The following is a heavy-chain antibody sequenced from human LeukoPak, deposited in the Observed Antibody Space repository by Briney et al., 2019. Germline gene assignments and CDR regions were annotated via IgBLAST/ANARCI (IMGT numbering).Heavy chain of an antibody. CDR3: AREFGYAVTSLDY. V-gene: IGHV4-61*02. D-gene: IGHD4-17*01. CDR1: GGSISSGNYY. CDR2: IYTSGST. Sequence: PSQTLSLTXTVSGGSISSGNYYWSWIRQPAGKGLEWIGRIYTSGSTHYDPSLKSRVTISIDTSKNQFSLRLSSVTAADTAVYYCAREFGYAVTSLDYWGQGTLVTVSS. J-gene: IGHJ4*02.